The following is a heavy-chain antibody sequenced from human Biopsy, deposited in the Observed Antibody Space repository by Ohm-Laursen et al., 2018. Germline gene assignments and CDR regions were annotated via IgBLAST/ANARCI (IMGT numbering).Heavy chain of an antibody. D-gene: IGHD2-21*01. CDR2: ISWNGGSS. Sequence: SLRLSCTASGFTFSSYAMSWVRQAPGKGLEWVSSISWNGGSSGYADSVKGRFTISRDNARKSLYLQMNSLRPEDTALYYCAKDISIGGFAISYYYGMDVWGQGTTVTVSS. V-gene: IGHV3-9*01. CDR1: GFTFSSYA. CDR3: AKDISIGGFAISYYYGMDV. J-gene: IGHJ6*02.